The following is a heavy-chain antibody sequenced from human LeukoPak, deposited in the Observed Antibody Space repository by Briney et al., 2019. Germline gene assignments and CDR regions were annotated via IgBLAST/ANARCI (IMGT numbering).Heavy chain of an antibody. D-gene: IGHD6-13*01. V-gene: IGHV3-30*02. CDR3: AKSAGYSSKVGLDY. CDR2: IRYDGSNK. Sequence: GGSLRLSCAASGFTFSSYGMHWVRQAPGKGLEWVAFIRYDGSNKYYADTVKGRFTISRDDSKNTLYLQMNSLRAEDTAVYYCAKSAGYSSKVGLDYWGQGTLVTVSS. CDR1: GFTFSSYG. J-gene: IGHJ4*02.